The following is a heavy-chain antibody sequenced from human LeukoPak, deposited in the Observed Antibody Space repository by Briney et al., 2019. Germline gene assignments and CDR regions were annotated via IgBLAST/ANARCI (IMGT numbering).Heavy chain of an antibody. D-gene: IGHD3-10*01. Sequence: GGSLRLSCEASGFTFSSYDMNWVPRAPGKGLEWVSVISGSGGSTDYADSVKGRFSISRDNPKNTLYLQMNSLRAEDTAVYYCAKGQLWFGEFSYFDYWGQGTLVTVSS. CDR1: GFTFSSYD. V-gene: IGHV3-23*01. CDR2: ISGSGGST. J-gene: IGHJ4*02. CDR3: AKGQLWFGEFSYFDY.